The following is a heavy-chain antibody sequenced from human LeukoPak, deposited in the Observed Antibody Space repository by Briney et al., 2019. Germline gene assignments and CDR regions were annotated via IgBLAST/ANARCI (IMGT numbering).Heavy chain of an antibody. CDR1: GFTVSSNY. Sequence: PGGSLRLSCAASGFTVSSNYMSWVRQAPGKGLEWVSVIYSGGGTYYADSVKGRFTISRDNSKNTLYLQMNSLRAEDTAVYYCAKDACSSTSCFFDYWGQGTLVTVSS. CDR2: IYSGGGT. CDR3: AKDACSSTSCFFDY. J-gene: IGHJ4*02. V-gene: IGHV3-53*01. D-gene: IGHD2-2*01.